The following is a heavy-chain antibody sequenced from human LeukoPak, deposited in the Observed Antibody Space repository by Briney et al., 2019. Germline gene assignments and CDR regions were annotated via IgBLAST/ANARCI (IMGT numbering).Heavy chain of an antibody. D-gene: IGHD6-19*01. CDR1: GGSISSDYFL. CDR2: IYYSGNT. V-gene: IGHV4-61*05. Sequence: KTSETLSLTCTVSGGSISSDYFLWAWIRQPPGRGLEWIGYIYYSGNTNSSPSLGSRVTMSLDASKNQFSLKVNSVTAADTAIYYCASTRRAAVAGRFDSWGQGTLVTVSS. J-gene: IGHJ4*02. CDR3: ASTRRAAVAGRFDS.